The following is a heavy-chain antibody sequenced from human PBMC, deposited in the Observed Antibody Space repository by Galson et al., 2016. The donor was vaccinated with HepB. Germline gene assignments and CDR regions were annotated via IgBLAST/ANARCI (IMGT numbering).Heavy chain of an antibody. CDR3: AKDVGSWYLLLSHYFDY. Sequence: SLRLSCAASGFTFGTYGMHWVRQAPGKGLEWVAVISYDGSNKYQADSVKGRFTISRDNSKNTVYLQMNSLRAEDTAVYYCAKDVGSWYLLLSHYFDYWGQGTLVTGSS. CDR1: GFTFGTYG. V-gene: IGHV3-30*18. D-gene: IGHD2-15*01. J-gene: IGHJ4*02. CDR2: ISYDGSNK.